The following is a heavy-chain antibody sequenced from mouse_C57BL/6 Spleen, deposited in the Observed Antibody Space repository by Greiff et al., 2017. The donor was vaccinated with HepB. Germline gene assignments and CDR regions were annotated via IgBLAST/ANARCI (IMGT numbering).Heavy chain of an antibody. CDR2: IYPGDGDT. J-gene: IGHJ2*01. CDR1: GYAFSSSW. Sequence: VQLQQSGPELVKPGASVKISCKASGYAFSSSWMNWVKQRPGKGLEWIGRIYPGDGDTNYDGKFKGKATLTADKSSSTAFLQLSSLTSEDSAVYYCARQGYYDGSFFAYWGQGTTLTVSS. D-gene: IGHD1-1*01. V-gene: IGHV1-82*01. CDR3: ARQGYYDGSFFAY.